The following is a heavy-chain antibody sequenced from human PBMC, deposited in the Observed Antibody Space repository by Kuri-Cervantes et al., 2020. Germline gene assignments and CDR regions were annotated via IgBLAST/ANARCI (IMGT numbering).Heavy chain of an antibody. J-gene: IGHJ4*02. D-gene: IGHD3-22*01. CDR3: ARARFFYYDNSGYYVGLGFDY. CDR1: GYTFTTYA. V-gene: IGHV1-3*01. CDR2: INAGNGNT. Sequence: ASVKVSCKASGYTFTTYAMHWVRQAPGQRLEWMGWINAGNGNTKYSQKFQGRVTITADESTSTAYMELSSLRSEDTAVYYCARARFFYYDNSGYYVGLGFDYWGQGTLVTVSS.